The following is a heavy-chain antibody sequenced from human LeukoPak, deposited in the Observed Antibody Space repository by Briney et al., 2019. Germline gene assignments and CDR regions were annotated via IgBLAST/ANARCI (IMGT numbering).Heavy chain of an antibody. J-gene: IGHJ6*02. V-gene: IGHV3-21*01. D-gene: IGHD2-2*01. CDR1: GFTFSSYG. CDR2: ISSSSSYI. Sequence: PGGSLRLSCAASGFTFSSYGMHWVRQAPGKGLEWVSSISSSSSYIYYADSVKGRFTISRDNAKNSLYLQMNSLRAEDTAVYYCARGYCSSTSCGDYYYYGMDVWGQGTTVTVSS. CDR3: ARGYCSSTSCGDYYYYGMDV.